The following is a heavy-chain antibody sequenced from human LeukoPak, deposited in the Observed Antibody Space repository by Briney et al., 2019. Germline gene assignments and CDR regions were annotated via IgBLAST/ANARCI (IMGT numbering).Heavy chain of an antibody. J-gene: IGHJ4*02. CDR2: ISLAGQT. Sequence: SGTLSLTCGVSGGSISGANWWSWVRQPPGQGLEWIGEISLAGQTNYNPSLNGRVTMSLDKSSNQLSLHLTSVTAADTATYYCSRESGPFCPFGYWGQGTLVIVSS. CDR3: SRESGPFCPFGY. D-gene: IGHD1-26*01. V-gene: IGHV4-4*02. CDR1: GGSISGANW.